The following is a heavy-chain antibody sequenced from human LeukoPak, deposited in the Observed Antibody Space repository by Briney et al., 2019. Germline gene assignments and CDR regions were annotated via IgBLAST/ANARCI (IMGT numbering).Heavy chain of an antibody. CDR1: GFTFSNYA. J-gene: IGHJ4*02. CDR2: ISANGHNT. Sequence: GGSLRLSCAASGFTFSNYAMSWVRQAPGKGLAWISIISANGHNTDYADSVKGRFTISRDNSKNTLSLQMNSLRADDTAAYYCAREGLGAAAGTFDYWGQGTLVTVSS. D-gene: IGHD6-13*01. V-gene: IGHV3-23*01. CDR3: AREGLGAAAGTFDY.